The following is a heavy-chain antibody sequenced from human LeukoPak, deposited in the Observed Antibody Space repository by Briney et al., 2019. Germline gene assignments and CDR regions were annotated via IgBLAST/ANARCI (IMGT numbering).Heavy chain of an antibody. V-gene: IGHV3-74*01. Sequence: PGGSLRLSCAASGFIFSYDWMHWVRQAPGKGLVWVARIDTDGGGTTYADSVKGRFTISRDNAKNTLDLQMNSLRADDTAVYYCVRDRSGSHFYIDLWGKGTTVTVSS. CDR3: VRDRSGSHFYIDL. J-gene: IGHJ6*03. D-gene: IGHD1-26*01. CDR1: GFIFSYDW. CDR2: IDTDGGGT.